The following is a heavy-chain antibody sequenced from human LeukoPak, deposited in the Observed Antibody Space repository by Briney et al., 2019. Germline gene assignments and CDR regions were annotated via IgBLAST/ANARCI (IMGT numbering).Heavy chain of an antibody. V-gene: IGHV3-11*03. D-gene: IGHD3-22*01. CDR1: AFTFSAYY. CDR2: ISGSSSYT. J-gene: IGHJ4*02. CDR3: ERAQYYYDSSGYRYYFDY. Sequence: PGGSLRLSCAASAFTFSAYYMSWIRQAPGKGLEWVSYISGSSSYTNYADSVKGRFTISRDNAKNSLYLQMNSLIAEDTAVYYYERAQYYYDSSGYRYYFDYWGQGTLVTVSS.